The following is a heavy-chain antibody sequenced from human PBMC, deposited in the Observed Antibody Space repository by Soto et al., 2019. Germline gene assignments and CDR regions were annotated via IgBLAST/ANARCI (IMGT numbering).Heavy chain of an antibody. D-gene: IGHD6-6*01. CDR1: GGSVSSGSYD. CDR3: ARLGRSSSPYYGMDV. V-gene: IGHV4-61*01. Sequence: QVQLQESGPGLVKPSETLSLTCTVSGGSVSSGSYDWSWIRQPLGKGLEWIGYIYYSGSTNYNPSLKSRVTISVDTSKNQFSLKLSSVTAADTAVYYCARLGRSSSPYYGMDVWGQGTTVTVSS. CDR2: IYYSGST. J-gene: IGHJ6*02.